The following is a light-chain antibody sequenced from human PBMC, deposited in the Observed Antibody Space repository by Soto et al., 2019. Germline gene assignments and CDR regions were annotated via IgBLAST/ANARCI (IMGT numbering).Light chain of an antibody. CDR3: FSYTTGTTNV. CDR2: EVN. CDR1: SSDIGGYNF. Sequence: QSVLTQAASVSGSPGQSITISCVGTSSDIGGYNFVSWYQQHPGKAPKLMIFEVNKRPSGVYRFSGSKSGNTASLTISGLQAEDEADYFCFSYTTGTTNVFGTGTKVTVL. V-gene: IGLV2-14*01. J-gene: IGLJ1*01.